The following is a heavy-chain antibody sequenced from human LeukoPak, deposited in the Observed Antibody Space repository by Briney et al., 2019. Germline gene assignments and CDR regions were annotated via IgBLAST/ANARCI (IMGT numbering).Heavy chain of an antibody. J-gene: IGHJ4*02. CDR3: ARGVLGIVVVPAAFDGYFDY. D-gene: IGHD2-2*01. V-gene: IGHV1-69*05. CDR1: GGTLSSYA. CDR2: IIPIFGTA. Sequence: SVTVSCKASGGTLSSYAISWVRQAPGQGLEWMGGIIPIFGTANYAQNFQGRVTITTDESTSTAYMELSSLRSEDTDVCCFARGVLGIVVVPAAFDGYFDYWGQGTLVTVSS.